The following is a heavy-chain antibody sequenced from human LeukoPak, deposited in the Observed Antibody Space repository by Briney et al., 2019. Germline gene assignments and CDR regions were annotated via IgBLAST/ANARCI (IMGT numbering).Heavy chain of an antibody. Sequence: SETLPLTCTVSGGSITSSSYYWAWIRQPPGKGLEWIGSMYYSGSTYYNSSLQSRVTISVDTSKNQFSLKLRFVTAADTAVYYCSYGMDTWGQGTTVTVSS. CDR2: MYYSGST. V-gene: IGHV4-39*01. J-gene: IGHJ6*02. CDR3: SYGMDT. CDR1: GGSITSSSYY.